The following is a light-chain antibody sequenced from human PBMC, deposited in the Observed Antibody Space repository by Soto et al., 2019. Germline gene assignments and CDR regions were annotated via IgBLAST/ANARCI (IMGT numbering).Light chain of an antibody. CDR1: RSNIGNNA. CDR2: NNN. Sequence: QSVLTQTPSASGTPGQRVTISCSGSRSNIGNNAVSWYQQFPGTAPKLLIYNNNQRPSGVPDRFSGSKSGTSASLAISGLQSEDEAYYYCATWDDSLNARGVFGGGTKVTVL. CDR3: ATWDDSLNARGV. J-gene: IGLJ3*02. V-gene: IGLV1-44*01.